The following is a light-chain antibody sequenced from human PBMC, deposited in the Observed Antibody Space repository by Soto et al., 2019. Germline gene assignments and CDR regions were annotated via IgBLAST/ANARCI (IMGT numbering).Light chain of an antibody. CDR3: RQYGALPPT. CDR1: QTVSNTY. J-gene: IGKJ4*01. V-gene: IGKV3-20*01. CDR2: GAS. Sequence: EIVLTQFPGALSLSPGERVTLSCRASQTVSNTYLAWYQQKSGQAPKFLIYGASNRATGIPDRFSGSGSGTHFTLTISRLEPEDFAVYYWRQYGALPPTFGGGTKVEIK.